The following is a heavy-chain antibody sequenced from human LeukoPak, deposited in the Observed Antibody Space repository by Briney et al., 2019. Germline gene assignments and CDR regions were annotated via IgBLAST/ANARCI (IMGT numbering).Heavy chain of an antibody. CDR2: IYHSGST. J-gene: IGHJ4*02. CDR1: GGSISSSGYS. V-gene: IGHV4-30-2*01. Sequence: SETLSLTCAVSGGSISSSGYSWSWIRQPPGKGLEWIGYIYHSGSTYYNPSLKSRVTISVDRSKNQFSLKLSSVIAADTAVYYCARGGRGSGWAFDYWGQGTLVTVSS. D-gene: IGHD6-19*01. CDR3: ARGGRGSGWAFDY.